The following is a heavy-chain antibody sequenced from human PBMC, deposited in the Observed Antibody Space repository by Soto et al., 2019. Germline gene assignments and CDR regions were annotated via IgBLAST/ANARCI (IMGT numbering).Heavy chain of an antibody. CDR1: GDSVSSKSVA. CDR3: ARDYGSGWFFDY. Sequence: PSQTLSLPCAISGDSVSSKSVAWNWIRQSPSRGLEWLGRTYYRSKWYNEYADSVKRRLIISPDTSKNQFSLQLNSVTPEDTAVYYCARDYGSGWFFDYWGQGTRVTVSS. CDR2: TYYRSKWYN. V-gene: IGHV6-1*01. J-gene: IGHJ4*02. D-gene: IGHD6-19*01.